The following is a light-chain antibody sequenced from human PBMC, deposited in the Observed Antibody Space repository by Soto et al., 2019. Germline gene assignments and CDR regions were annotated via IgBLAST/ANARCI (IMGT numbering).Light chain of an antibody. CDR1: GSDVGGYRY. V-gene: IGLV2-14*01. CDR3: DSYTSSSSYV. CDR2: DVS. Sequence: QSVLTQPASVSGSPGQSIAISCTGTGSDVGGYRYVSWYQQHPGKAPKLIIYDVSNRPSGVSDRFSGSKSGNTASLTISGLQSEDEADYYRDSYTSSSSYVFGTGTKVTVL. J-gene: IGLJ1*01.